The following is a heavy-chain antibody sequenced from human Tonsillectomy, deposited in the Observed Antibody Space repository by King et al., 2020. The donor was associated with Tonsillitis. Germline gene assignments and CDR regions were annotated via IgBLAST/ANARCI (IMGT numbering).Heavy chain of an antibody. CDR3: ARRWIVGATGFDY. V-gene: IGHV4-39*07. CDR2: IYYSGST. J-gene: IGHJ4*02. Sequence: QLQESGPGLVKPSETLSLTCTVSGGSISSSSYYWGWIRQPPGKGLEWIANIYYSGSTYYNTSLKSRVIISVDTSRNQFSLKLSSVTAADPAVYYCARRWIVGATGFDYWGQGTLVTVSS. CDR1: GGSISSSSYY. D-gene: IGHD1-26*01.